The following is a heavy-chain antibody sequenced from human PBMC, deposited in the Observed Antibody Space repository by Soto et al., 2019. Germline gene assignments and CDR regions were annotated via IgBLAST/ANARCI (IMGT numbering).Heavy chain of an antibody. CDR1: GYTFTSYG. D-gene: IGHD3-22*01. CDR3: ARQDYYDSSGYRADLDY. J-gene: IGHJ4*02. Sequence: GASVKVSCKASGYTFTSYGISWVRQAPGQGLEWMGWISAYNGNTNYAQKLQGRVTMTTGTSTSTAYMELRSLRSDDTAVYYCARQDYYDSSGYRADLDYWGQGTLVTVSS. CDR2: ISAYNGNT. V-gene: IGHV1-18*01.